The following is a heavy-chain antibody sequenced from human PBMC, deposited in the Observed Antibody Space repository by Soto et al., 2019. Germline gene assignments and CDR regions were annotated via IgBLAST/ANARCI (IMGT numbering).Heavy chain of an antibody. D-gene: IGHD1-26*01. CDR1: GYTFVSHA. Sequence: ASVKVSCKASGYTFVSHAMQWVRQAPGQRLEWMGWINTVNGYTKYSQRFQGRVTITRDTSASTAYMELSSLRSEDTAVYYCAREGPYSGSYVFDYWGQGTLVTVSS. J-gene: IGHJ4*02. CDR2: INTVNGYT. CDR3: AREGPYSGSYVFDY. V-gene: IGHV1-3*04.